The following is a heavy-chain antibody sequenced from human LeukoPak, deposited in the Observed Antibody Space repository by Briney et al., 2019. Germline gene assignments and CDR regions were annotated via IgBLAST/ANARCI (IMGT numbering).Heavy chain of an antibody. CDR2: LYRYDDK. CDR1: GFSLTTSGAG. Sequence: SGPTLVNPTQTLTLTCSFSGFSLTTSGAGVCCIRQPPGKALEGLALLYRYDDKRYSPSPKTRGTITKETTKNQAGLTMTNMNPVDTATYYCASRVTTIGWLDYWGQGIMVTVSS. V-gene: IGHV2-5*01. J-gene: IGHJ4*02. CDR3: ASRVTTIGWLDY. D-gene: IGHD4-17*01.